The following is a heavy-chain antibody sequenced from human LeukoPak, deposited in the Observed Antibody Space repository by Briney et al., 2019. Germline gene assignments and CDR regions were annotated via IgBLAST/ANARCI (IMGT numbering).Heavy chain of an antibody. Sequence: SETLSLTCAVSGGSLNGYFWSWIRQPPGKGLEWIGEVNHSGITNYSPSLKSRVTVSVDASKNHFSLTLNSVTAADTAVYYCAREGPYYDFWSGYLRSRVGYMDVWGKGTTVTVSS. V-gene: IGHV4-34*01. CDR1: GGSLNGYF. CDR2: VNHSGIT. J-gene: IGHJ6*03. CDR3: AREGPYYDFWSGYLRSRVGYMDV. D-gene: IGHD3-3*01.